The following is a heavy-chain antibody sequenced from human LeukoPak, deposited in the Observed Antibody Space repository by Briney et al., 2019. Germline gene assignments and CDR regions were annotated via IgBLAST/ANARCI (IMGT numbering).Heavy chain of an antibody. CDR1: GYTFTDYY. CDR2: INPNTGVT. CDR3: ARDLLGVGWVS. V-gene: IGHV1-2*02. D-gene: IGHD3-3*01. Sequence: ASVKDSCKASGYTFTDYYMHWVRQGPGQGLEWMGWINPNTGVTKYAQQFQGRVTVTRDTSISTAYMELNSLRSDDTAVYYCARDLLGVGWVSWGQGTLVTVSS. J-gene: IGHJ4*02.